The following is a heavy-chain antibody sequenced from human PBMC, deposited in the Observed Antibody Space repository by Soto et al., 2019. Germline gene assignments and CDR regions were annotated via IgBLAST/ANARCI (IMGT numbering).Heavy chain of an antibody. CDR3: ASGQGAAIGDYYYHGMDV. CDR1: GFTFSRYA. Sequence: GGSLRLSCAASGFTFSRYAMGWVRQAPGKGLEWVSGISTSSGSTYYADSVKGRFTISRDNSKNTAYLQMNTLKPEDTAVYYCASGQGAAIGDYYYHGMDVWGQGTTLTVSS. J-gene: IGHJ6*02. CDR2: ISTSSGST. D-gene: IGHD2-2*02. V-gene: IGHV3-23*01.